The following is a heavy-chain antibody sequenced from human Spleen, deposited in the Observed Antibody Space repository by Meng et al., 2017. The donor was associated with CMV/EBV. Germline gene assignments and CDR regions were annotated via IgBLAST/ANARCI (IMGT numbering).Heavy chain of an antibody. J-gene: IGHJ6*02. CDR2: IWYDGSNK. D-gene: IGHD3-22*01. Sequence: GESLKISCAASGFTFSSYGMHWVRQAPGKGLEWVAVIWYDGSNKYYADSVKGRFTISRDNSKNTLYLQMNSLRAEDTAVYYCAKEFVVTYYYYYYGMDVWGQGTTVTVSS. CDR1: GFTFSSYG. V-gene: IGHV3-33*06. CDR3: AKEFVVTYYYYYYGMDV.